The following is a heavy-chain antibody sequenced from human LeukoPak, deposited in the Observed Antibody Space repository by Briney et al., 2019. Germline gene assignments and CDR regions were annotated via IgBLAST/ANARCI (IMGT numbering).Heavy chain of an antibody. J-gene: IGHJ4*02. Sequence: GGSLRLSCAASGFTFSNYAMSWARQAPGKGLDWVSTISPSDSSTYYADSVKGRFTISRDNSKNTLYLQMNSLRAEDTAVYYCAKRGSGEDYWGQGTLVTVSS. CDR3: AKRGSGEDY. D-gene: IGHD6-19*01. CDR1: GFTFSNYA. V-gene: IGHV3-23*01. CDR2: ISPSDSST.